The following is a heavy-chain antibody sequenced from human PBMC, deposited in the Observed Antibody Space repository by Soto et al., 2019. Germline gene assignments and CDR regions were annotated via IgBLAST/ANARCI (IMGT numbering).Heavy chain of an antibody. Sequence: GGSLRLSCTASGFTFGDYAMSWFRQAPGKGLEWVGFIRSKAYGGTTEYAASVKGRFTISRDDSKSIAYLQMNSLKTEDTAVYYCVAARPTYYYYMEVWGKGTTVTVSS. CDR2: IRSKAYGGTT. CDR3: VAARPTYYYYMEV. D-gene: IGHD6-6*01. CDR1: GFTFGDYA. J-gene: IGHJ6*03. V-gene: IGHV3-49*03.